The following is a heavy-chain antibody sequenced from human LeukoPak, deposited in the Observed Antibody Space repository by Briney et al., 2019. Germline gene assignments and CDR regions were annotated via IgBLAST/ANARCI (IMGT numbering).Heavy chain of an antibody. CDR2: IYYTGYT. CDR1: GGSISTYY. J-gene: IGHJ6*03. D-gene: IGHD2-2*01. CDR3: ASIYCSSTSCPIDYYYMDV. V-gene: IGHV4-59*08. Sequence: SETLSLTCTVSGGSISTYYWTWIRQPPGKGLEWVGCIYYTGYTGYNPSLTSRVTISLDTSKNQFSLRLSSVTAADTAVYYCASIYCSSTSCPIDYYYMDVWGKGTTVTVSS.